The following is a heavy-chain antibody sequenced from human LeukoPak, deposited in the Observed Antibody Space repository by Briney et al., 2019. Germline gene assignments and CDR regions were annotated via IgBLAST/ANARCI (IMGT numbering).Heavy chain of an antibody. CDR2: INPNSGGT. V-gene: IGHV1-2*02. J-gene: IGHJ4*02. D-gene: IGHD2-2*01. CDR1: GYTFTGYY. Sequence: ASVKVSCKASGYTFTGYYMHWVRQAPGEGLEWMGWINPNSGGTNYAQKFQGRVTMTRDTSISTAYMELSRLRSDDTAVYYCARGPYCSSTSCYPDYWGQGTLVTVFS. CDR3: ARGPYCSSTSCYPDY.